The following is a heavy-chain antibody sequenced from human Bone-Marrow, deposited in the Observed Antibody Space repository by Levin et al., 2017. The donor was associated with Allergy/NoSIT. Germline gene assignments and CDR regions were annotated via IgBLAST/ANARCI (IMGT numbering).Heavy chain of an antibody. CDR3: AGDRAVTLFGVATGNWFDP. D-gene: IGHD3-3*01. CDR2: VYSSGNSA. CDR1: GASISGYY. J-gene: IGHJ5*02. Sequence: SETLSLTCNVSGASISGYYWSWIRQPAGKGLQWIGRVYSSGNSANYNPSPKSRVIMSVDKAKNQLSLKMTSVTAADTSVYYCAGDRAVTLFGVATGNWFDPWGQGILVTVSS. V-gene: IGHV4-4*07.